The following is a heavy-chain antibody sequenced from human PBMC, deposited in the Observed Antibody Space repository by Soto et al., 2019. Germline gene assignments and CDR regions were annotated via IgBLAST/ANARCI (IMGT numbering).Heavy chain of an antibody. D-gene: IGHD5-18*01. CDR2: FDPEDGET. Sequence: ASVKVSCKVSGYTLTELSMHWVRQAPGKGLEWMGGFDPEDGETIYAQKFQGRVTMTEDTSTDTAYMELSSLRSEDTAVYYCATSWSAYPPQIQLWSKWFDPWGQGTLVTVSS. V-gene: IGHV1-24*01. J-gene: IGHJ5*02. CDR3: ATSWSAYPPQIQLWSKWFDP. CDR1: GYTLTELS.